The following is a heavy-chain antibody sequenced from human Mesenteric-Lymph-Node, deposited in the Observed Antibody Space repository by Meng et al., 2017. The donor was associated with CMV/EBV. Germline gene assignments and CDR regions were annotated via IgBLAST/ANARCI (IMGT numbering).Heavy chain of an antibody. CDR1: FTSYV. J-gene: IGHJ5*02. CDR2: INAGNDDT. CDR3: ARDVSINHIAAAGIDWFDP. Sequence: FTSYVIQGVRQAPGQRLEWMGWINAGNDDTRFSVRFQDRVTFSKDTSASTAYMELSSLRSEDTAVYYCARDVSINHIAAAGIDWFDPWGQGTLVTVSS. V-gene: IGHV1-3*01. D-gene: IGHD6-13*01.